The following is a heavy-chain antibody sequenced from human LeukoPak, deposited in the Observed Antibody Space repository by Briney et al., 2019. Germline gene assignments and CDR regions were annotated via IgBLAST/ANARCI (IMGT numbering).Heavy chain of an antibody. J-gene: IGHJ4*02. CDR1: GFTFDDYA. D-gene: IGHD3-10*01. V-gene: IGHV3-9*03. Sequence: GGSLRLSCAASGFTFDDYAMHWVRQAPGKGLEWVSGISWNSGSIGYADSVKGRFTLSRDNAKNSLYLQMNSLRAEDMALYYCAKPKGRFGELEAGFDYWGQGTLVTVSS. CDR3: AKPKGRFGELEAGFDY. CDR2: ISWNSGSI.